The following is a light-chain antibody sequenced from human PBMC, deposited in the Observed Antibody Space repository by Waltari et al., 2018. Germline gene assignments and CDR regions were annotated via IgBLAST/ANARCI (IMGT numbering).Light chain of an antibody. CDR3: AAWDDNLRLWV. Sequence: QSVLPQPPSASGAPGQRVTIPCAGSSSRFGTNYVNWFQPIPGTAPKLLIYSNNRRPSGVPDRFSGSKSGTSASLAISGLRSEDETDYYCAAWDDNLRLWVFGGGTMLTVL. CDR1: SSRFGTNY. J-gene: IGLJ3*02. V-gene: IGLV1-47*01. CDR2: SNN.